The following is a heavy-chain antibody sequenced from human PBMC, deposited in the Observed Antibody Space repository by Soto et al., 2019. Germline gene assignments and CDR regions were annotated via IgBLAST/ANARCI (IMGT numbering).Heavy chain of an antibody. D-gene: IGHD6-13*01. Sequence: PSETLSLTCTVSGGSISRSSYYWGWIRQPPGKGLEWIGSMYYSGSTYYNPSLKSRVTIFVDTSKNQFSLKLSSVTAADTAVYYCARPSAAGNYYYYGMDVWGQGTTVTVSS. CDR2: MYYSGST. CDR3: ARPSAAGNYYYYGMDV. J-gene: IGHJ6*02. V-gene: IGHV4-39*01. CDR1: GGSISRSSYY.